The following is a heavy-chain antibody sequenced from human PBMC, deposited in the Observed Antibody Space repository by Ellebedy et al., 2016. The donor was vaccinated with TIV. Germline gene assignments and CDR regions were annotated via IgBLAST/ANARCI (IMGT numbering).Heavy chain of an antibody. CDR1: GFTFDYYV. V-gene: IGHV3-9*01. Sequence: SLNISCAASGFTFDYYVMHLVRPAPGRGLELVSGNSWNSGNIGYADSVKGRFTISRDNAKNSLYLQMNSLGAEDPALYYCARFEATGHSPYFDDWGQGTLVTVSS. CDR2: NSWNSGNI. CDR3: ARFEATGHSPYFDD. D-gene: IGHD5-12*01. J-gene: IGHJ4*02.